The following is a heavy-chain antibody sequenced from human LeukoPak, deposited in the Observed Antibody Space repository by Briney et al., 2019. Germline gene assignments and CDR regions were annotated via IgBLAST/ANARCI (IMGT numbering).Heavy chain of an antibody. D-gene: IGHD4-17*01. CDR3: ARGAYGDPTSFDY. J-gene: IGHJ4*02. CDR1: GGSISSYY. Sequence: SETLSLTCTVSGGSISSYYWSWIRQPPGKGLEWIGYIYYSGSTNYNPSLKSRVTISVDTSKNQFSLKLSSVTAADTAVYYCARGAYGDPTSFDYWGQGTLVTVS. CDR2: IYYSGST. V-gene: IGHV4-59*01.